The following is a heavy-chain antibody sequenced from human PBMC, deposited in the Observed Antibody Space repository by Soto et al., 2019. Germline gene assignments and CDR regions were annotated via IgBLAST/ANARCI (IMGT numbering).Heavy chain of an antibody. Sequence: SVKVSCKASGFTFTSSAMQWVRQARGQRLEWIGWIVVGSGNTNYAQKFQERVTITRDMSTSTAYMELSSLRSEDTAVYYCAAPNDYGDYVDAFDIWGQGTMVTVSS. CDR1: GFTFTSSA. CDR3: AAPNDYGDYVDAFDI. J-gene: IGHJ3*02. CDR2: IVVGSGNT. D-gene: IGHD4-17*01. V-gene: IGHV1-58*02.